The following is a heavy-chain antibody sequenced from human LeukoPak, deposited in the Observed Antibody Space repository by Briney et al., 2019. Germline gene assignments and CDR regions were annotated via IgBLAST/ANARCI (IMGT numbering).Heavy chain of an antibody. Sequence: SETLSLTCTVSGGSISSYYWSWIRQPPGKGLEWIGYIYYSGSTNYNPSLKSRVTISVDTSKNQFSLQLNSVTPEDTAVYYCARGAAATVTTVIDYWGQGTLVTVSS. CDR2: IYYSGST. V-gene: IGHV4-59*12. CDR1: GGSISSYY. CDR3: ARGAAATVTTVIDY. J-gene: IGHJ4*02. D-gene: IGHD4-11*01.